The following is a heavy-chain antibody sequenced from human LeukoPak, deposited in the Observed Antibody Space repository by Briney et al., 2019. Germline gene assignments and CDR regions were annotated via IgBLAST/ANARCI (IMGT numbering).Heavy chain of an antibody. CDR2: ISSSGSTI. Sequence: QTGGSLRLSCAASGVTFSSYSMNWVRQAPGKGLEWVSYISSSGSTIYYADSVKGRFTISRDNAKNSLYLQMNSLRAEDTAVYYCAELGITMIGGVWGKGTTVTISS. J-gene: IGHJ6*04. D-gene: IGHD3-10*02. CDR1: GVTFSSYS. V-gene: IGHV3-48*04. CDR3: AELGITMIGGV.